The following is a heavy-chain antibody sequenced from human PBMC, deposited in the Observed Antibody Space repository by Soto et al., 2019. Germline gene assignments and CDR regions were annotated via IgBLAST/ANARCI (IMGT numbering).Heavy chain of an antibody. V-gene: IGHV1-69*01. CDR3: ARSQGSSTSLEIYYYYYYGMDV. CDR1: GGTFSSYA. D-gene: IGHD2-2*01. Sequence: QVQLVQSGAEVKKPGSSVKVSCKASGGTFSSYAISWVRQAPGQGLEWMGGIIPISDTTNYAQKFQGRVTITAGESTSTAYMELSSLRSEDTAVYYCARSQGSSTSLEIYYYYYYGMDVWGQGTTVPVSS. CDR2: IIPISDTT. J-gene: IGHJ6*02.